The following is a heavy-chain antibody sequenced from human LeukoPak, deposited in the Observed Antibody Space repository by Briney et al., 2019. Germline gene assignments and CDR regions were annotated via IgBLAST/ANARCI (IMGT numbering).Heavy chain of an antibody. Sequence: PGGSLRLSCEASGFTFSSFWMHWVRQAPGKGLEWVSLISFSGDSIYYADSVRGRFTISRDNSKDTLYLQMNSLRAEDTAIYYCARDIQLSTWGLGTMVTVSS. D-gene: IGHD5-24*01. CDR3: ARDIQLST. V-gene: IGHV3-23*01. CDR1: GFTFSSFW. J-gene: IGHJ3*01. CDR2: ISFSGDSI.